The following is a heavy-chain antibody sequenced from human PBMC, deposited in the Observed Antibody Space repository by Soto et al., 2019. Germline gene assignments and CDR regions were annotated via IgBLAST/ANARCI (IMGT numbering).Heavy chain of an antibody. V-gene: IGHV3-15*01. Sequence: PGGSLSLSCAASGFTISNAWMSWVRQAQGKGLEWVGRIKSKTDGGTTDYAAPVKGRFTISRDDSKNTLYMQMTSLKTEDTAVYYCTTCMSTMIGEPYYFDYWGQGTLVTVSS. J-gene: IGHJ4*02. CDR3: TTCMSTMIGEPYYFDY. CDR2: IKSKTDGGTT. D-gene: IGHD5-12*01. CDR1: GFTISNAW.